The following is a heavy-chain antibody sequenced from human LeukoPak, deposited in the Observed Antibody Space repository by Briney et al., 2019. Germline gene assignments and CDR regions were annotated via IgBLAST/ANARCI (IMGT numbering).Heavy chain of an antibody. D-gene: IGHD2-15*01. Sequence: GGSLRLSCVASGFTFGKYWMSWVRQAPGKGLEWVSAISGSGGRAYFADSVEGRFTFSRDNSKNTLWLQMNSLKAEDTAVYYCARAGKAAAFDYWGQGTLVTVSS. J-gene: IGHJ4*02. CDR3: ARAGKAAAFDY. CDR1: GFTFGKYW. CDR2: ISGSGGRA. V-gene: IGHV3-23*01.